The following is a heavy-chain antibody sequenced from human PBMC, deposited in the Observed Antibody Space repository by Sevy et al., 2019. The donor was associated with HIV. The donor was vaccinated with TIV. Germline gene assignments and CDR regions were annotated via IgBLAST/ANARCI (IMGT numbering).Heavy chain of an antibody. D-gene: IGHD4-4*01. Sequence: GGSLRLSCTASGFSFSSYAMTWVRQAPGKGLEWVSAISGNGGSTYYADSVKGRFTFSRDDSKNTLYLQMNSLRAEDTAVYYCAKWTTVTTALLDVWGKGTTATVSS. CDR2: ISGNGGST. V-gene: IGHV3-23*01. CDR3: AKWTTVTTALLDV. J-gene: IGHJ6*04. CDR1: GFSFSSYA.